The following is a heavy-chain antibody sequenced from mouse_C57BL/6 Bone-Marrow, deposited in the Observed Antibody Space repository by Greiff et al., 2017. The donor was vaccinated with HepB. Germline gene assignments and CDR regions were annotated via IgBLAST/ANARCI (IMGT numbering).Heavy chain of an antibody. Sequence: VQLQESEAGLVQPGASVKLSCTATGFTFSDYYIAWVNQRPEHGLEWIGNIIPESGSTYYLEKFKGSSTFSRDTATNTLYLQLSSLTTEDSATYYCASGGNYGCFAYWGQGTTVTVSA. CDR2: IIPESGST. CDR3: ASGGNYGCFAY. V-gene: IGHV1-9*01. CDR1: GFTFSDYY. D-gene: IGHD1-2*01. J-gene: IGHJ2*01.